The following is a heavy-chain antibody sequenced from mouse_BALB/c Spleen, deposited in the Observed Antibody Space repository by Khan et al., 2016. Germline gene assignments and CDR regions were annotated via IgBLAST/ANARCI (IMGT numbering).Heavy chain of an antibody. D-gene: IGHD2-14*01. J-gene: IGHJ4*01. CDR3: ARAGNYRYDRAMDY. CDR2: ISSGSSTI. V-gene: IGHV5-17*02. CDR1: GFTFSSFG. Sequence: EVELVESGGGLVQPGGSRKLSCAASGFTFSSFGMHWVRQAPEKGLEWVAYISSGSSTIYYADTVKGRFTIFRDNPKNTLFLQMTSLTSEETAMYYCARAGNYRYDRAMDYWGQGTSVTVSS.